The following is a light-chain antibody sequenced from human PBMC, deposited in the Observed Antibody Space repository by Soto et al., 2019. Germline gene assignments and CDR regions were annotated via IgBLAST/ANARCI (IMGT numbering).Light chain of an antibody. CDR1: RGISSY. J-gene: IGKJ5*01. CDR3: QQLNSYPQT. CDR2: SAS. V-gene: IGKV1-9*01. Sequence: IQLTQSPSSLSSSVGYRVTINFQASRGISSYLAWYQQKPGKAPKLLVYSASTLQSGVPSRFSGSGSGPDFTLTISSLQPEDSATYFCQQLNSYPQTFGQGTRLEIK.